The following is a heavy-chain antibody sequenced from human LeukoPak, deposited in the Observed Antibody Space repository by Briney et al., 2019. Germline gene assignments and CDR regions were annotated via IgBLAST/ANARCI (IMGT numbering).Heavy chain of an antibody. CDR2: IYYSGST. V-gene: IGHV4-59*01. CDR3: ARARGDYRWFDP. J-gene: IGHJ5*02. D-gene: IGHD4-17*01. CDR1: GGSISSYY. Sequence: PSETLSLTCTVSGGSISSYYWSWIRQPPGKGLEWIGYIYYSGSTNYNPSLKSRVTISVDTSKNQFSLKLSSVTAADTAVYYCARARGDYRWFDPWCQGTLVTVSS.